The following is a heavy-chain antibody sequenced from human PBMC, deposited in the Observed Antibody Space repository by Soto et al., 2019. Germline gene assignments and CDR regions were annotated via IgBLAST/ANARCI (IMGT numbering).Heavy chain of an antibody. V-gene: IGHV4-4*02. CDR3: ASDLFEYSSSSREV. CDR1: GGSISSSNW. CDR2: IYHSGST. D-gene: IGHD6-6*01. Sequence: QVQLQESGPGLVKPSGTLSLTCAVSGGSISSSNWWSWVRQPPGKWLEWIGEIYHSGSTNYNPSLKSRVTISVDKTKHQFSLKLSSVTAADTAVYYCASDLFEYSSSSREVWGQGTLVTVSS. J-gene: IGHJ4*02.